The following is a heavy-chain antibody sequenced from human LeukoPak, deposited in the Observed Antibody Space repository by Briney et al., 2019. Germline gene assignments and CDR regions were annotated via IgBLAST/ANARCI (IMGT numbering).Heavy chain of an antibody. Sequence: GGSLRLSCAASGFTFSSYAMSWVRQAPGKGLEWVSAISGSGGSTYYADSVKGRFTISRDNSKNTLYLQMNSLRAEDTAVYYCAKLPGGYTGYCSSTSCYTGAFDIWGQGTMVTVSS. D-gene: IGHD2-2*02. J-gene: IGHJ3*02. V-gene: IGHV3-23*01. CDR2: ISGSGGST. CDR1: GFTFSSYA. CDR3: AKLPGGYTGYCSSTSCYTGAFDI.